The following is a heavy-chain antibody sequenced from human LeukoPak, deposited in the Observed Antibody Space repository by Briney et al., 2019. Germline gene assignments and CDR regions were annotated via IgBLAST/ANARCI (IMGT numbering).Heavy chain of an antibody. D-gene: IGHD3-16*01. CDR2: IYSGGST. V-gene: IGHV3-53*01. CDR3: ARGHYDYYYYGMDV. CDR1: GFTVSSNY. Sequence: PGGSLRPSCAASGFTVSSNYMSWVRQAPGKGLEWVSVIYSGGSTYYADSVKGRFTISRDNSKNTLYLQMNSLRAEDTAVYYCARGHYDYYYYGMDVWGQGTTVTVSS. J-gene: IGHJ6*02.